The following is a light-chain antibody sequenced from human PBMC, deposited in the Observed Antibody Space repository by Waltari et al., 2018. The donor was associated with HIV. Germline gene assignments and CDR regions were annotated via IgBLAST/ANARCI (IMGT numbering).Light chain of an antibody. CDR2: SNY. CDR1: SPNIGSNT. J-gene: IGLJ3*02. CDR3: ATWDDSLNGRV. V-gene: IGLV1-44*01. Sequence: QSVLTQPPSASGTPGQRVTISCSGSSPNIGSNTVNWYQQPPGTAPKLLIYSNYHRPSGVPDRFSGSKSGTSASLAISGLQSEDEADYYCATWDDSLNGRVFGGGTKLTVL.